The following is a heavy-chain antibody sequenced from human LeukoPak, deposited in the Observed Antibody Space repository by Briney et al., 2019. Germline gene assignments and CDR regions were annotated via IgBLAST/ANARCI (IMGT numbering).Heavy chain of an antibody. CDR1: GGSVSSGGYY. CDR3: ARDYDILTGFLLVGMDV. V-gene: IGHV4-61*08. Sequence: SETLSLTCTVSGGSVSSGGYYWSWIRQPPGKGLEWIGYIYYSGGTNYNPSLKSRVTISVDTSKNQFSLKLSSVTAADTAVYYCARDYDILTGFLLVGMDVWGQGTTVTVSS. J-gene: IGHJ6*02. D-gene: IGHD3-9*01. CDR2: IYYSGGT.